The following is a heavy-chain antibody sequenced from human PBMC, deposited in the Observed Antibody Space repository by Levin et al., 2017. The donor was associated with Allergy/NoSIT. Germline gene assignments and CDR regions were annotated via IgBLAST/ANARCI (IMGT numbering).Heavy chain of an antibody. CDR1: GLSLNTTGVG. CDR3: AHRRLSRAWYQEFDY. J-gene: IGHJ4*02. D-gene: IGHD6-19*01. V-gene: IGHV2-5*02. CDR2: IYWDDDK. Sequence: SGPTLVKPTQTLTLTCNFSGLSLNTTGVGVGWIRQPPGKALEWLALIYWDDDKLYRPSLKNRLTISRDTSKNQVVLTMTNMEPVETDTYDCAHRRLSRAWYQEFDYWGQGTLVTVSS.